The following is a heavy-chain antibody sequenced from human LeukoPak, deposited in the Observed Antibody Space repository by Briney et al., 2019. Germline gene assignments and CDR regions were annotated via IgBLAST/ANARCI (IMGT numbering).Heavy chain of an antibody. CDR2: INPSGGST. J-gene: IGHJ3*02. CDR3: AAVLLGNWNPYDAFDI. D-gene: IGHD1-1*01. V-gene: IGHV1-46*01. Sequence: ASVKVSCKASGYTFTSYYMHWVRQAPGQGLEWMGIINPSGGSTSYAQKFQGRVTMTRDTSTSTVYMELSSLRSEDTAVYYCAAVLLGNWNPYDAFDIWGQGTMVTVSS. CDR1: GYTFTSYY.